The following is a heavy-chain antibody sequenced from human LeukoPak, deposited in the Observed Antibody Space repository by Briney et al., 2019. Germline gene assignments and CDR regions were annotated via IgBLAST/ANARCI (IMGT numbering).Heavy chain of an antibody. Sequence: LSCAASGFTFSSFGMHWVRQAPGKGLEWVAAISYDGSNEHHADSVKGRFTISRDSSKTTLYLQMNSLRAEDTAMYYCARDRGWVVAASRGMDVWGQGTTVTVS. CDR2: ISYDGSNE. CDR3: ARDRGWVVAASRGMDV. V-gene: IGHV3-30*03. CDR1: GFTFSSFG. D-gene: IGHD2-15*01. J-gene: IGHJ6*02.